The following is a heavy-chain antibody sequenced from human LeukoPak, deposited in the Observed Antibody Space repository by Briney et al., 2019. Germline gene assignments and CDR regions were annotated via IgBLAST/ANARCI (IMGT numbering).Heavy chain of an antibody. CDR2: IYTSGST. J-gene: IGHJ5*02. D-gene: IGHD1-26*01. CDR1: GASITTGSYY. V-gene: IGHV4-61*02. CDR3: ARDFAWEQPGRWHNWFDP. Sequence: SQTLSLTCTVSGASITTGSYYWNWIRQPAGKGLEWIGRIYTSGSTNYNPSLKSRITMSIDKSKNHFSLKMTSVTAADTAMYYCARDFAWEQPGRWHNWFDPWGQGTLVTVSS.